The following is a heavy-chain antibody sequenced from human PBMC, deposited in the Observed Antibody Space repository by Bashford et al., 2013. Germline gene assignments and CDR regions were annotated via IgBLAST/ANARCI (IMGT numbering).Heavy chain of an antibody. V-gene: IGHV1-2*02. D-gene: IGHD3-16*02. CDR1: GYTFTGYY. Sequence: ASVKVSCKASGYTFTGYYMHWVRQAPGQGLEWMGWINPNSGGTNYAQKFQGRVTMTRDTSISTAYMELSRLRSDDTAVYYCAREKLSSHYYYGMDVVGPRDHGHRLL. CDR3: AREKLSSHYYYGMDV. J-gene: IGHJ6*02. CDR2: INPNSGGT.